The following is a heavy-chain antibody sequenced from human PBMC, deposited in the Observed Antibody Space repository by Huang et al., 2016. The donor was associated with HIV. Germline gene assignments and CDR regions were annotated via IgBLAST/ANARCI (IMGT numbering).Heavy chain of an antibody. Sequence: QVQLVQSGAEVKKPGSSGKVSCEASGDSFKSDALSWVRQAPGQGLEWVGGITPVFGAADYAQKVRGRVTITADDSTNTVYMELNSRTSEDTAVYYCARRDASRGSGYYYYYYMDVWGIGTSVTVSS. J-gene: IGHJ6*03. V-gene: IGHV1-69*13. CDR3: ARRDASRGSGYYYYYYMDV. CDR2: ITPVFGAA. CDR1: GDSFKSDA. D-gene: IGHD2-2*01.